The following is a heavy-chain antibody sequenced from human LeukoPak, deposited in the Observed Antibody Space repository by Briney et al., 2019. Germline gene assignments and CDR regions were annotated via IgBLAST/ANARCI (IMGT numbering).Heavy chain of an antibody. J-gene: IGHJ4*02. CDR2: IYYSGGT. CDR1: GGSISSTSYY. CDR3: AGRHTVTVDY. Sequence: ESGPGLVKPSGTLSLTCTVSGGSISSTSYYWGWVRQPPGKGLEWIGSIYYSGGTYYNPSLKSRVTISVDTSKNQFSLNLSSVTAADTAVYYCAGRHTVTVDYWGQGTLVTVSS. V-gene: IGHV4-39*01. D-gene: IGHD4-11*01.